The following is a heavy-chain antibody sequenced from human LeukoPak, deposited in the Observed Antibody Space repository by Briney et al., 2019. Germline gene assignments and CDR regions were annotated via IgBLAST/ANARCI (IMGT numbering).Heavy chain of an antibody. J-gene: IGHJ5*02. D-gene: IGHD3-10*01. Sequence: SETLSVTCAVYGGSFIGYYWSWIRQPPGKGLEWIGEINHSGSTNYNPSLKSRVTISVDTSKNQFSLKLSSVTAADTAVYYCARESLSLDYYGSGSYRWFDPWGQGTLVTVSS. CDR2: INHSGST. V-gene: IGHV4-34*01. CDR1: GGSFIGYY. CDR3: ARESLSLDYYGSGSYRWFDP.